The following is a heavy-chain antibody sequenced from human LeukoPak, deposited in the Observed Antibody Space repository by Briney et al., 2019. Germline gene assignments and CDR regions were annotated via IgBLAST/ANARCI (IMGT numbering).Heavy chain of an antibody. J-gene: IGHJ6*04. D-gene: IGHD3-10*02. CDR3: AELGITMIGGV. CDR2: FKQDVSEK. CDR1: GFTFSRYW. Sequence: GGSLRLSCAASGFTFSRYWMSWVRQAPGKGLEWVANFKQDVSEKYYVDSVKGRFTISRDNAKNSLYLQMNSLRAEDTAVYYCAELGITMIGGVWGKGTTVTISS. V-gene: IGHV3-7*01.